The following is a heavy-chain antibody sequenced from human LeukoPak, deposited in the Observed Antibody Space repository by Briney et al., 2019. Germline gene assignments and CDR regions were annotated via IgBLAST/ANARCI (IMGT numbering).Heavy chain of an antibody. D-gene: IGHD3-16*01. J-gene: IGHJ4*02. CDR2: INPDSGGT. CDR3: VKSYEAGERDY. Sequence: ASVKVSCKASGYTFTDYYMHWVRQARGQGPEWMGWINPDSGGTKYAQKFQGRVTVTRDTSIRTVYMELSSLRSDDTAIYYCVKSYEAGERDYWGQGTLVTVSS. V-gene: IGHV1-2*02. CDR1: GYTFTDYY.